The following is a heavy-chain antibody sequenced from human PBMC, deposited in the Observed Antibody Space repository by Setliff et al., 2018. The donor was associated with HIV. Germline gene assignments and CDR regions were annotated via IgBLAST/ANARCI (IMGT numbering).Heavy chain of an antibody. J-gene: IGHJ4*02. CDR2: MYYGGST. Sequence: SETLSLTCTVSGGSISSSSYYWGWIRQSPGKGLEWIGSMYYGGSTFYNPSLKSRATVSEDTSKNQVSLKLSSMTAADTAIYYCARGLYYDSKSLDYWGQGTLVTVSS. D-gene: IGHD3-22*01. V-gene: IGHV4-39*07. CDR1: GGSISSSSYY. CDR3: ARGLYYDSKSLDY.